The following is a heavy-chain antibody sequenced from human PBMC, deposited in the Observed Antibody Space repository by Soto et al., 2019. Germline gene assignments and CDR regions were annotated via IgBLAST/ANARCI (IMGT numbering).Heavy chain of an antibody. CDR3: AKGPKYCSSTSCYPQPYDY. V-gene: IGHV3-23*01. J-gene: IGHJ4*02. CDR2: ISGSGGST. D-gene: IGHD2-2*01. Sequence: GGSLRLSCAASGFTFSSYAMSWVRQAPGKGLEWVSAISGSGGSTYYADSVKGRFTISRDNSKNTLYLQMNSLRAEDTAVYYCAKGPKYCSSTSCYPQPYDYWGQGTLVTVSS. CDR1: GFTFSSYA.